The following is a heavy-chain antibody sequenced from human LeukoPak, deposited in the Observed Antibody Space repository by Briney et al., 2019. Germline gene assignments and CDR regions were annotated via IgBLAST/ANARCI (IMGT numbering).Heavy chain of an antibody. CDR1: GFTFSSYS. CDR2: ISSSSSYI. CDR3: ARDVSHCGGDCVSNDAFDI. Sequence: GSLRLSCAASGFTFSSYSMNWVRQAPGKGLEWVSSISSSSSYIYYADSVKGRFTISRDNAKNSLYLQMNSLRAEDTAVYYCARDVSHCGGDCVSNDAFDIWGQGTMVTVSS. D-gene: IGHD2-21*02. V-gene: IGHV3-21*01. J-gene: IGHJ3*02.